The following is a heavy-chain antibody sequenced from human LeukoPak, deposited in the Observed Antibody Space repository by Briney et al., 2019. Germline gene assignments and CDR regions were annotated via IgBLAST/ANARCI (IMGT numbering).Heavy chain of an antibody. CDR1: RFTVSSNY. CDR2: IYSGGST. Sequence: GGSLRLSCAASRFTVSSNYMSWVRQAPGKGLEWVSVIYSGGSTYYADSVKGRFTISRHNSKNTLYLQMNSLRAEDTAVYYCARDRPSAYSSGWYNDYWGQGTLVTVSS. D-gene: IGHD6-19*01. CDR3: ARDRPSAYSSGWYNDY. J-gene: IGHJ4*02. V-gene: IGHV3-53*04.